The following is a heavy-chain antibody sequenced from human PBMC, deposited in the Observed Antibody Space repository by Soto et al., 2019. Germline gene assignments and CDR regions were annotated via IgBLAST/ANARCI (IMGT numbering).Heavy chain of an antibody. CDR1: GYSFTSYW. D-gene: IGHD2-15*01. V-gene: IGHV5-51*01. CDR3: AVNGGGRPQYNYYGMDV. Sequence: GESLKISCKSSGYSFTSYWIGWVRQMPGKGLEWMGIIYPGDSDTRYSPSFQGQVTIPADKSISTAYLQWSSLKASDTAMYYCAVNGGGRPQYNYYGMDVWGQGTTVTVSS. J-gene: IGHJ6*02. CDR2: IYPGDSDT.